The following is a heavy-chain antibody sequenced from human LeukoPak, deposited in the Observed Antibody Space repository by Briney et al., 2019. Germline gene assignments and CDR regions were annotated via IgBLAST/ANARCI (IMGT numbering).Heavy chain of an antibody. CDR1: GFTFSSYW. Sequence: GGSLRLSCAASGFTFSSYWMSWVRQAPGKGLEWVANIKQDGSEKYYVDSVKGRFTISRDNAKNSLYLQMNSLRAEDTAVYYCATTDSSSSGLDYYYYYMDVWGKGTTVNVSS. D-gene: IGHD6-6*01. J-gene: IGHJ6*03. CDR3: ATTDSSSSGLDYYYYYMDV. V-gene: IGHV3-7*01. CDR2: IKQDGSEK.